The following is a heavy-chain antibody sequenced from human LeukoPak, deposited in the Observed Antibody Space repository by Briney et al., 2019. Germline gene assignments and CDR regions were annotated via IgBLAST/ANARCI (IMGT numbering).Heavy chain of an antibody. Sequence: SETLSLTCAVYGGSFSDYYWSWIRQPPGKGLEWIGEINRSGNTNYNPSLKSRVTISVDTSKNQFSLKLSSVTAADTAVYYCARRGPPRTMLRGVKSGWFDPWGQGTLVTVSS. V-gene: IGHV4-34*01. CDR3: ARRGPPRTMLRGVKSGWFDP. J-gene: IGHJ5*02. D-gene: IGHD3-10*01. CDR2: INRSGNT. CDR1: GGSFSDYY.